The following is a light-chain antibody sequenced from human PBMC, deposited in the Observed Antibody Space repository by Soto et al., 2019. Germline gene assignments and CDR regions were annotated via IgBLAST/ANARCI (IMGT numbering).Light chain of an antibody. J-gene: IGKJ5*01. CDR3: QQYENFPIT. Sequence: DIQMTQSPSTLPASVGDRVTITCRASQSISNWLAWYQQKPGKAPRLLIYDASNMEKGVPSRFTGSGSGTDFILTISSLQPEDIATYYCQQYENFPITFGQGTRLEIK. CDR2: DAS. CDR1: QSISNW. V-gene: IGKV1-33*01.